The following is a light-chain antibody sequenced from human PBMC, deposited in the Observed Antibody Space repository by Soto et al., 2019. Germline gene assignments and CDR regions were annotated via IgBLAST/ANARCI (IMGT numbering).Light chain of an antibody. CDR2: GAS. CDR1: QSISSN. Sequence: EIVMTQSPATLSVSPGERATLSCRASQSISSNLAWYQQKPGQAPRLLIYGASTRATGIPARFSGSGSGTEFTITISRLQSEDVAVYYCQQYSIWPYTFGQGTKLEIK. CDR3: QQYSIWPYT. V-gene: IGKV3-15*01. J-gene: IGKJ2*01.